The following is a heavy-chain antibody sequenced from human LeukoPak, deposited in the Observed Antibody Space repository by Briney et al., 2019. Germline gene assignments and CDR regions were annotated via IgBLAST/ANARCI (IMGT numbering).Heavy chain of an antibody. J-gene: IGHJ4*02. Sequence: GESLKISCQGFGYTFTTSWIGWVRQLPGKGLEWMAIIYAGKSDTKYSPSFQGQVSISTDRSISTAYLRWSSLQASDTAIYYCAILNHPDGRVYWGQGTLVTVSS. V-gene: IGHV5-51*01. D-gene: IGHD5-24*01. CDR3: AILNHPDGRVY. CDR1: GYTFTTSW. CDR2: IYAGKSDT.